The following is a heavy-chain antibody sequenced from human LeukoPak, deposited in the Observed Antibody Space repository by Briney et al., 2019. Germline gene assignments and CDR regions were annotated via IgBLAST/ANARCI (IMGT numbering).Heavy chain of an antibody. V-gene: IGHV3-23*01. Sequence: GSLRLSCAASGFTFSSYAMTWVRQAPGKGLEWVSAISGSGGTTHYADSVKGRFTISRDNSKNTLYLQMNSLRAEDTAVYYCAKAGRGYYYDSSGFPDYWGQGTLVPVSS. CDR1: GFTFSSYA. D-gene: IGHD3-22*01. CDR3: AKAGRGYYYDSSGFPDY. CDR2: ISGSGGTT. J-gene: IGHJ4*02.